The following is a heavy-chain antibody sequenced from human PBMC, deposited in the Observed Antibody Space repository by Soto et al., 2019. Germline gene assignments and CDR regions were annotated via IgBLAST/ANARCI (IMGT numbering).Heavy chain of an antibody. D-gene: IGHD6-19*01. CDR3: AREVWSSGWYPADI. J-gene: IGHJ3*02. V-gene: IGHV1-18*01. CDR1: GYTFTSYG. CDR2: ISAYNGNT. Sequence: ASVKVSCKASGYTFTSYGISWVRQAPGQGLEWMGWISAYNGNTNYAQKLQGRVTITRDTSASTAYMELSSLRSEDTAVYYCAREVWSSGWYPADIWGQGTMVTVSS.